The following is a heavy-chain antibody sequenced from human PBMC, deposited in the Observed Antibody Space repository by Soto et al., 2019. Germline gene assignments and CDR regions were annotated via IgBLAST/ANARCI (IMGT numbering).Heavy chain of an antibody. CDR3: ARDRRVVVGYYYGMDV. CDR1: GGSTSSDNY. D-gene: IGHD2-15*01. Sequence: PSETLSLTCTVSGGSTSSDNYWSWIRQPPGKGLEWIGYIYYSGSTNYNPSLKSRVTISVDTSKNQFSLKLSSVTAADTAVYYCARDRRVVVGYYYGMDVWGQGTTVTVSS. J-gene: IGHJ6*02. CDR2: IYYSGST. V-gene: IGHV4-59*01.